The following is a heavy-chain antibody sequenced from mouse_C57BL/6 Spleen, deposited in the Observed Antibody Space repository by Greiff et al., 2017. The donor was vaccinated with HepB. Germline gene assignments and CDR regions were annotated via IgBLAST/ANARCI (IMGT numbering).Heavy chain of an antibody. V-gene: IGHV1-7*01. CDR2: INPSSGYT. Sequence: QVQLQQSGAELAKPGASVKLSCKASGYTFTSYWMHWVKQRPGQGLEWIGYINPSSGYTKYNQKFKDKATWTADKSSSTAYMQLSSLTYEDSAVYYCARETDYWGQGTTLTVSS. CDR3: ARETDY. CDR1: GYTFTSYW. J-gene: IGHJ2*01.